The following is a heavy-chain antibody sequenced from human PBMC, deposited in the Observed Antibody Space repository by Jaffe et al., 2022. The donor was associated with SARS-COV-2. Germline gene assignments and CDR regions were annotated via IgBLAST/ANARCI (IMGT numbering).Heavy chain of an antibody. V-gene: IGHV3-30*04. CDR1: GFTFTSHS. D-gene: IGHD2-15*01. Sequence: QVQLVESGGGVVQPGRSLRLSCAASGFTFTSHSIHWVRQAPGKGLEWVAVISYAGNVEFYADSVRGRFTISRDNSKNTLYLQMNSLRAEDTAVYYCARDTQYCSGGNCHEWNNWFDSWGQGTLVTVSS. CDR3: ARDTQYCSGGNCHEWNNWFDS. J-gene: IGHJ5*01. CDR2: ISYAGNVE.